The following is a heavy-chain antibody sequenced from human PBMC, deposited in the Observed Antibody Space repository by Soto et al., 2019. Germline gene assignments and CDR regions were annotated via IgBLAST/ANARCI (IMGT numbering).Heavy chain of an antibody. CDR3: ARDVSGDIVVVPAASSDRNNNWFDP. CDR1: GYTFTSYA. CDR2: INAGNGNT. Sequence: ASVKVSCKASGYTFTSYAMHWVRQAPGQRLEWMGWINAGNGNTKYSQKFQGRVTITRDTSASTAYMELSSLRSEDTAVYYCARDVSGDIVVVPAASSDRNNNWFDPWGQGTLVTVSS. D-gene: IGHD2-2*01. V-gene: IGHV1-3*01. J-gene: IGHJ5*02.